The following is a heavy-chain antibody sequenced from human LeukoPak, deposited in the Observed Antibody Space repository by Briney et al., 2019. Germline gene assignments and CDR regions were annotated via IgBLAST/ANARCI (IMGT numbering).Heavy chain of an antibody. V-gene: IGHV3-48*03. CDR2: I. Sequence: GGSLRLSCAASGFTFSSYEMNWVRQAPGKGLEWVSYIKGRFTISRDNAKNSLYLQMNSLRAEDTAVYYCAEPGITMIGGVWGKGTTVTISS. J-gene: IGHJ6*04. D-gene: IGHD3-10*02. CDR3: AEPGITMIGGV. CDR1: GFTFSSYE.